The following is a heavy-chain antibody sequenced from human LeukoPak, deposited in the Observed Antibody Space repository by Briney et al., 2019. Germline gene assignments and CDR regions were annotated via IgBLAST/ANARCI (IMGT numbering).Heavy chain of an antibody. CDR1: GCTFSSYA. Sequence: PGGSLRLSCAASGCTFSSYAMSWVRQAPGKGLEWISAISGSGGSTYYADSVKGRFTISRDNAKNSLYLQMNSLRAEDPPLSYCAKATPHCSSTSCYSSYGMPVWGQGTTVTVSS. J-gene: IGHJ6*02. V-gene: IGHV3-23*01. D-gene: IGHD2-2*01. CDR3: AKATPHCSSTSCYSSYGMPV. CDR2: ISGSGGST.